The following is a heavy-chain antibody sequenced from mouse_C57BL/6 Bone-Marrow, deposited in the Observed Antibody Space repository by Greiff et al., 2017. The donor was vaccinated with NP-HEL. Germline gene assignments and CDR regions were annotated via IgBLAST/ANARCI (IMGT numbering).Heavy chain of an antibody. J-gene: IGHJ4*01. D-gene: IGHD1-1*01. V-gene: IGHV1-72*01. CDR3: ARWTTVVATDDAMDY. CDR2: IDPNSGGT. Sequence: QVQLQQPGAELVKPGASVKLSCKASGYTFTSYWMHWVKQRPGRSLEWIGRIDPNSGGTKYNEKFKSKATLTVDKPSSTAYMQLSSLTSEDSAVYYCARWTTVVATDDAMDYWGQGTSVTVSS. CDR1: GYTFTSYW.